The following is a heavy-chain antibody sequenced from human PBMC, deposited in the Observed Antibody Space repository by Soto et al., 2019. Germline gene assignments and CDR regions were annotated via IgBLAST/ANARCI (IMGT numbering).Heavy chain of an antibody. CDR2: IDWDDGK. Sequence: SGPTLVNPTQTLTLTCTFSGFPLSTSGMCVSWIRLPPGKALEWLARIDWDDGKYYNTSLKTRLTISKDTSKNQVVLTMTNMDPVDTATYYCAHSSFSSGWYHYFDYWGQGTLVTVSS. D-gene: IGHD6-19*01. V-gene: IGHV2-70*12. CDR1: GFPLSTSGMC. J-gene: IGHJ4*02. CDR3: AHSSFSSGWYHYFDY.